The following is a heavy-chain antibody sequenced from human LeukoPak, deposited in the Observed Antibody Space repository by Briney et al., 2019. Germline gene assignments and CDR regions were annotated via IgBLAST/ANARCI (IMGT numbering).Heavy chain of an antibody. V-gene: IGHV3-21*01. CDR3: ARDLSVGAKPDLGFDY. D-gene: IGHD1-26*01. CDR2: ISSSSSYI. CDR1: GFTLSSYN. J-gene: IGHJ4*02. Sequence: PGGSLRLSCAASGFTLSSYNMNWVRQAPGKGLEWVSSISSSSSYIYYADSVKGRFTISRDNAKNSLYLQMISLRAEDTAVYYCARDLSVGAKPDLGFDYWGQGPWSPSPQ.